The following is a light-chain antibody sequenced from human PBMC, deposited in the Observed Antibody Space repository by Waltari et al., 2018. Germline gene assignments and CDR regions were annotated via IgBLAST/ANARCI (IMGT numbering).Light chain of an antibody. CDR2: KVN. J-gene: IGLJ3*02. CDR3: SSYTRRSYWV. Sequence: QSALTQPASVSGSPGQSITISCTGTSSDVGFYDFVSWFQQHPGKAPKVMIYKVNNRPSVVSERFSGSKSANPASLTIAGLQAEDEADYYCSSYTRRSYWVFGGGTQLTVL. V-gene: IGLV2-14*01. CDR1: SSDVGFYDF.